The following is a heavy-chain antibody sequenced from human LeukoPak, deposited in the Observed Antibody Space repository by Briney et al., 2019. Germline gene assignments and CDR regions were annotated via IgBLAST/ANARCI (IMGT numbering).Heavy chain of an antibody. CDR3: AYRPPGDESFDI. J-gene: IGHJ3*02. V-gene: IGHV1-24*01. D-gene: IGHD3-16*01. Sequence: GASVKASCKVSGHTLSGLAMHWVRQATGKGLEWMGGSDPEDGETIYAQKFKGRVTMTEDTATDTAYMELRSLGSEDTAVYYSAYRPPGDESFDIWGQGALVTVSS. CDR1: GHTLSGLA. CDR2: SDPEDGET.